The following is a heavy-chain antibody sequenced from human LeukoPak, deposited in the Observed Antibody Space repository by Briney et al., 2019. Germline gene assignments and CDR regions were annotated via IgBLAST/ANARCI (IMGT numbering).Heavy chain of an antibody. CDR1: GYTFTSYG. CDR3: ARVAYCSSTSCYHP. J-gene: IGHJ5*02. D-gene: IGHD2-2*01. Sequence: GASVKVSCKASGYTFTSYGISWVRQAPGQGLEWMGWISAYNGNTNYAQKLQGRVTMTTDTSTSTAYMELRSLRSDDTAVYYCARVAYCSSTSCYHPWGQGTLVTVSS. V-gene: IGHV1-18*01. CDR2: ISAYNGNT.